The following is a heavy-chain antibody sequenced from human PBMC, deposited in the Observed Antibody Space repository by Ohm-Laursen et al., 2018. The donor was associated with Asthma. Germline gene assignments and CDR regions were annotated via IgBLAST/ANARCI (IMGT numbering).Heavy chain of an antibody. D-gene: IGHD1-1*01. V-gene: IGHV4-39*01. J-gene: IGHJ4*02. Sequence: SDTLSLTCSVSGGSMSSYTYYWGWVRQPPGKGLERIGSIFYNGRTNYNPSLNSRFTITMDTAKNKLSLKQNAVTAADTAVYYCARQWKADWGQGTLVTVSS. CDR1: GGSMSSYTYY. CDR3: ARQWKAD. CDR2: IFYNGRT.